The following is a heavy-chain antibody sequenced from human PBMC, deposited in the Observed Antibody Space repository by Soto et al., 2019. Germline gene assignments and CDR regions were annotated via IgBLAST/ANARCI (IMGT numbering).Heavy chain of an antibody. CDR1: GGRVCRNSAA. CDR3: AREKSTVIDY. J-gene: IGHJ4*02. CDR2: TYYRSKWYN. Sequence: SQTLSRTDASSGGRVCRNSAAWNWIRQSPSRGLEWLGRTYYRSKWYNDYAVSVKSRITINPDTSKNQFSLQLNSVTPEDTAVYYCAREKSTVIDYWGQGTLVTVSS. V-gene: IGHV6-1*01.